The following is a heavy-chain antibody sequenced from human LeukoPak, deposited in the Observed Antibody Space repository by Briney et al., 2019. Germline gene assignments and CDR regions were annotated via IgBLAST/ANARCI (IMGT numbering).Heavy chain of an antibody. V-gene: IGHV3-33*01. CDR2: IWYDGSEE. CDR3: ARGLELVDY. Sequence: GRSLRLSCSASGFTFSGFGMHWVRQAPGKGLEWVAVIWYDGSEEYYADSMKGRFTISRDNSKNTLYLQMNSLRAEDTAVYYCARGLELVDYWGQGTLVTVSS. J-gene: IGHJ4*02. CDR1: GFTFSGFG. D-gene: IGHD1-26*01.